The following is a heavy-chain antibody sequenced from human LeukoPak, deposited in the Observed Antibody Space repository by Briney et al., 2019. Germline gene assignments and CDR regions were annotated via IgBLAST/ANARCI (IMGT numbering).Heavy chain of an antibody. CDR3: AAYSGSNRGLDY. CDR1: GGTFSSYA. J-gene: IGHJ4*02. Sequence: ASVTVSCKASGGTFSSYAISWVRQAPGQGLEWMGGIIPIFGTANYAQKFQGRVTITADESTSTAYMELSSLRSEDTAVYYCAAYSGSNRGLDYWGQGTLVTVSS. D-gene: IGHD1-26*01. CDR2: IIPIFGTA. V-gene: IGHV1-69*13.